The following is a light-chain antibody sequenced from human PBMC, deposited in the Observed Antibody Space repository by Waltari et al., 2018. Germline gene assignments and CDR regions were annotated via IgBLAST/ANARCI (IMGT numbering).Light chain of an antibody. J-gene: IGKJ3*01. V-gene: IGKV3-20*01. CDR2: GAS. CDR1: QSVSSSY. Sequence: EIVLTQYPGTLSWSPGERATLSCRASQSVSSSYLAWYQQKPGQAPSLLIYGASSRATGIPDRFSGSGSGTDFTLTISRLEPEDFAVYYCQQYGSSLFTFGPGTKVDIK. CDR3: QQYGSSLFT.